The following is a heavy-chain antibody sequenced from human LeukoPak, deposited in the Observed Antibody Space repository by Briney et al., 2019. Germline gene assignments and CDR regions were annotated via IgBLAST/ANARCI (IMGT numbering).Heavy chain of an antibody. CDR2: IYWNGDK. J-gene: IGHJ5*02. CDR1: GFSLSTSGVG. CDR3: ARTLRYFDWLKMNWFDP. V-gene: IGHV2-5*01. D-gene: IGHD3-9*01. Sequence: SGPTMVNPTQSLTLTCTLSGFSLSTSGVGVGWIRQPPGKALEWHELIYWNGDKRYRPSLKSTLTTSKDTSQNQVFRTMTNMDPVDTATYYCARTLRYFDWLKMNWFDPWCQGTLVTVSS.